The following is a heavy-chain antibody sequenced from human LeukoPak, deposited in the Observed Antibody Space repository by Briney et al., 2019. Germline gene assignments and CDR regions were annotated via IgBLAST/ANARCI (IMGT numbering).Heavy chain of an antibody. D-gene: IGHD3-3*01. J-gene: IGHJ4*02. Sequence: ASETLSLTCAVSGYSISSGYYWGWIRPPPGKGLEWIGSIYHSGSTYYNPSLKSRVTISVDTSKNQFSLKLSPVTAADTAVYYCARRRFLEWLDDYFDYWGQGTLVTVSS. CDR2: IYHSGST. CDR3: ARRRFLEWLDDYFDY. CDR1: GYSISSGYY. V-gene: IGHV4-38-2*01.